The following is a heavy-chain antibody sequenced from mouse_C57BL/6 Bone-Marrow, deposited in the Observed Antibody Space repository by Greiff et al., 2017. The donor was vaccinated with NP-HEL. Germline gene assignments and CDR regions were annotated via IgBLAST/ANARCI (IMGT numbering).Heavy chain of an antibody. Sequence: QVQLQQSGPELVKPGASVQISCTASGYAFPISFLHLLTPLPVPGLEWIGRIYPGDGDTNYNGKFKGKATLTADKSSSTAYMQLSSLTSEASAVYFCAYDYDGYYFDYWGQGTTLTVSS. CDR3: AYDYDGYYFDY. CDR1: GYAFPISF. CDR2: IYPGDGDT. D-gene: IGHD2-4*01. V-gene: IGHV1-82*01. J-gene: IGHJ2*01.